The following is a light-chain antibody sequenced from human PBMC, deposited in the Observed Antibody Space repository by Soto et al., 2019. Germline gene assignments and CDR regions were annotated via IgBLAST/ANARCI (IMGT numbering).Light chain of an antibody. CDR3: QSYDSRLSVVR. V-gene: IGLV1-40*01. J-gene: IGLJ2*01. CDR2: GNS. Sequence: QSVLTQPPSVSGAPGQRVTISCTGSSSNIGAGYDVHWYQQLPGTAPKLLIYGNSNRPSGVPDRFSGSKSGTSASLAITGLQAEDEADYYCQSYDSRLSVVRFGGGTKLTVL. CDR1: SSNIGAGYD.